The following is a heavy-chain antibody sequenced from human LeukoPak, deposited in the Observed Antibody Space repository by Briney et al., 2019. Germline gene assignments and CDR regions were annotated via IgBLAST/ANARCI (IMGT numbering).Heavy chain of an antibody. J-gene: IGHJ5*02. CDR1: GYTFTSYD. D-gene: IGHD5-18*01. Sequence: ASVKVSCKASGYTFTSYDINWVRQATGQGLEWMGGMNPNSGNTVYAQNFQGRVTMTRNTSISTAYMELSSLRSEDTAVYYCARRSRTRGYSYGSLNWFDPWGQGTLVTVSS. V-gene: IGHV1-8*01. CDR3: ARRSRTRGYSYGSLNWFDP. CDR2: MNPNSGNT.